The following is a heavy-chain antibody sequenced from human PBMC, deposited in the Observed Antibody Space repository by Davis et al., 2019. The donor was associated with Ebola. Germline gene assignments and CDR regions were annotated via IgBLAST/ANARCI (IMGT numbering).Heavy chain of an antibody. J-gene: IGHJ6*02. D-gene: IGHD2-15*01. CDR1: GGTFSSYA. Sequence: SVKVSCKASGGTFSSYAISWVRQAPGQGLEWMGGIIPIFGTANYAQKFQGRVTITADKSTSTAYMELSSLRFEDTAVYYCARLGYCSGGSCSYYYYYGMDVWGQGTTVTVSS. CDR2: IIPIFGTA. V-gene: IGHV1-69*06. CDR3: ARLGYCSGGSCSYYYYYGMDV.